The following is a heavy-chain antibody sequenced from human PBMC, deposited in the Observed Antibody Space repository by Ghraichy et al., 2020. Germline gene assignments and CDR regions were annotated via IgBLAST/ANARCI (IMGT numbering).Heavy chain of an antibody. D-gene: IGHD2-15*01. CDR3: ARDQVDCSGGSCYYYYGMDV. Sequence: GGSLRLSCAASGFTFSDYYMSWIRQAPGKGLEWVSYISSSGSTIYYADSVKGRFTISRDNAKNSLYLQMNSLRAEDTAVYYCARDQVDCSGGSCYYYYGMDVWGQGTTVTVSS. CDR1: GFTFSDYY. CDR2: ISSSGSTI. V-gene: IGHV3-11*01. J-gene: IGHJ6*02.